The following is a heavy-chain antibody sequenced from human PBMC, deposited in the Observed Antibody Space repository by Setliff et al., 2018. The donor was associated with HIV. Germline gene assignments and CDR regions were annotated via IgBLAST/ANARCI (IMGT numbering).Heavy chain of an antibody. CDR3: ARIGSGWSVGWFDP. CDR1: GGSISSGSYF. D-gene: IGHD6-13*01. V-gene: IGHV4-61*02. CDR2: IYTSGST. J-gene: IGHJ5*02. Sequence: SETLSLTCTVSGGSISSGSYFWTWIRQPAGKGLEWIGRIYTSGSTNYNPSLKSRVTISVDTSNNQLSLKLRSVTAADTAVYYCARIGSGWSVGWFDPWGQGTLVTVSS.